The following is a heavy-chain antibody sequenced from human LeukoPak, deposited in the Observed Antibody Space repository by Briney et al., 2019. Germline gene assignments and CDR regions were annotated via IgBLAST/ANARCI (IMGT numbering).Heavy chain of an antibody. CDR1: GGSITSSSYY. CDR2: IYYSGST. CDR3: ARGRRDGYTLYYMDV. J-gene: IGHJ6*03. Sequence: KASETLSLTCTVSGGSITSSSYYWGWIRQPPGKGLEWIGSIYYSGSTYYNPSVKSRVTISVDTSKNQFSLKLSSVTAADTAVYYCARGRRDGYTLYYMDVWAKGTTVTISS. V-gene: IGHV4-39*01. D-gene: IGHD5-24*01.